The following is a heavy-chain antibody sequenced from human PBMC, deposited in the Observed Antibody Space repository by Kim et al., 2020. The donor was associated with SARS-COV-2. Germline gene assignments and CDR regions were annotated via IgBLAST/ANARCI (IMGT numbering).Heavy chain of an antibody. CDR1: GFTFSTGA. D-gene: IGHD3-22*01. Sequence: GGSLRLSCVASGFTFSTGAMHWVRQAPGKGLEYVSTISTDGAMTNYASSVKGRFTISRDNSKNTVYLQMGSLRAEDMAVYFCARVRYFESTNYGLDVWGKGTTVTVAS. V-gene: IGHV3-64*01. CDR3: ARVRYFESTNYGLDV. J-gene: IGHJ6*04. CDR2: ISTDGAMT.